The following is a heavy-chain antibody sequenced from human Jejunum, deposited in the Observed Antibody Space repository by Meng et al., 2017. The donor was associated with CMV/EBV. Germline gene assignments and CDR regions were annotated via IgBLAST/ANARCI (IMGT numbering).Heavy chain of an antibody. CDR3: ARGRVSYTSWSSQGN. J-gene: IGHJ4*02. V-gene: IGHV3-30*04. Sequence: FPFSNCAMYWVRRAPGKGLEWVAVISYDGRDNYYADSVKGRFTIFRDNSKNTLDLQMNSLRAEDTAVYFCARGRVSYTSWSSQGNWGQGALVTVSS. D-gene: IGHD2-2*02. CDR2: ISYDGRDN. CDR1: FPFSNCA.